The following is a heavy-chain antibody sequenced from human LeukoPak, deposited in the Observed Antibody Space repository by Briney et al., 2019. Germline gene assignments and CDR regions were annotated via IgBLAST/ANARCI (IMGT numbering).Heavy chain of an antibody. CDR2: IYYSGST. CDR1: GGSISSSSYY. V-gene: IGHV4-39*07. Sequence: SETLSLTCTVSGGSISSSSYYWGWIRQPPGKGLEWIGSIYYSGSTYYNPSLKSRVTISVDTSKNQFSLKLSSVTAADTAVYYCARTKYYYDSSGYYSKRFDYWGQGTLVTVSS. D-gene: IGHD3-22*01. J-gene: IGHJ4*02. CDR3: ARTKYYYDSSGYYSKRFDY.